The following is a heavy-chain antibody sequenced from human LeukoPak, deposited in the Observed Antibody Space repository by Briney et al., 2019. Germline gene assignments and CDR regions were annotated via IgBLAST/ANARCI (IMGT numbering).Heavy chain of an antibody. J-gene: IGHJ6*02. CDR1: GFTFSSYG. CDR3: AKEAYYDFWSGPTYYYYGMDV. CDR2: ISYDGSNK. D-gene: IGHD3-3*01. V-gene: IGHV3-30*18. Sequence: PGRSLRLSCAASGFTFSSYGMHWVRQAPGKGLEWVAVISYDGSNKYYADSVKGRFTISRDNSKNTLYLQMNSLRAEDTAVYYCAKEAYYDFWSGPTYYYYGMDVWGQGTTVTVSS.